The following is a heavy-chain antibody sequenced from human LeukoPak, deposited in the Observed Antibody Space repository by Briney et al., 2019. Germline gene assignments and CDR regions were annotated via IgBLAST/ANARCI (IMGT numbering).Heavy chain of an antibody. D-gene: IGHD3-10*01. CDR1: GGTFSSYA. J-gene: IGHJ4*02. V-gene: IGHV1-69*06. CDR2: IIPIFGTA. Sequence: ASVKVSCKASGGTFSSYAISWVRQAPGQGLEWMGGIIPIFGTANYAQKFQGRVTITADKSTSTAYMELSGLRSEDTAVYYCARVAYGSGSYLDPFDYWGQGTLVTVSS. CDR3: ARVAYGSGSYLDPFDY.